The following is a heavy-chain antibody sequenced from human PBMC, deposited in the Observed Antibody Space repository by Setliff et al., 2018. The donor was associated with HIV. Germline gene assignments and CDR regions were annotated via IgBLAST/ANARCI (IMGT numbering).Heavy chain of an antibody. D-gene: IGHD2-15*01. CDR3: ARDLHANYHVVDI. CDR1: GYSISSGYY. CDR2: VFHSGST. V-gene: IGHV4-38-2*02. Sequence: PSETLSLTCAVSGYSISSGYYWGWIRQPPGRGLEWIGSVFHSGSTYYNPSLQSRLTMSADTSKNQLYLKINSVTAADTAVYFCARDLHANYHVVDIWGPGTMVTVSS. J-gene: IGHJ3*02.